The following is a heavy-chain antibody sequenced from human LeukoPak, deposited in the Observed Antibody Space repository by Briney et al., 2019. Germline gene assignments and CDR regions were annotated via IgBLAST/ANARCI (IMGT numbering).Heavy chain of an antibody. J-gene: IGHJ4*02. CDR1: GFTFSSYG. CDR3: AKDRGNSYGSVLFDY. CDR2: IRYDGSDK. V-gene: IGHV3-30*02. Sequence: GGSLRLSCAASGFTFSSYGMHWVRQTPGKGLDWVAFIRYDGSDKYYRDSVKGRFTISRDNSKNTLYLQMNSLRAEDTAVYYCAKDRGNSYGSVLFDYWGQGTLVTVSS. D-gene: IGHD5-18*01.